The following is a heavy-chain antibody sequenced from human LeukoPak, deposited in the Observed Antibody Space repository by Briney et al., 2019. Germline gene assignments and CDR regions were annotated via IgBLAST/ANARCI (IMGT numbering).Heavy chain of an antibody. Sequence: GXINXXXSTNYNPSLKSRVTISVDTSKNQFSLKLSSVTAADTAVYYCARGQVTMIVVVIRPPYFDYWGQGTLVTVSS. V-gene: IGHV4-34*01. J-gene: IGHJ4*02. D-gene: IGHD3-22*01. CDR3: ARGQVTMIVVVIRPPYFDY. CDR2: INXXXST.